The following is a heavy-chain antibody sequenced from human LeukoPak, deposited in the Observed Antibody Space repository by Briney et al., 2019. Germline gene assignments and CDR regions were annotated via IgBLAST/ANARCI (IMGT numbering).Heavy chain of an antibody. CDR2: ISGSGGTT. V-gene: IGHV3-23*01. Sequence: GGSLRLSCAASGFTFTTFAMTWVRQAPGKGLEWVSAISGSGGTTYYADSVKGRFTISRDNSKDTLYLQIHSLRVEDTAVYYCAKDRGYWGQGTLVTVSS. CDR3: AKDRGY. CDR1: GFTFTTFA. J-gene: IGHJ4*02.